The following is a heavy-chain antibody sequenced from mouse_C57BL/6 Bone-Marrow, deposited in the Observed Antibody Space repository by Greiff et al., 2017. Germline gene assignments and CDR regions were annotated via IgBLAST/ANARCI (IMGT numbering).Heavy chain of an antibody. CDR1: GYTFTDYY. V-gene: IGHV1-76*01. J-gene: IGHJ2*01. Sequence: QVQLQQSGAELVRPGASVKLSCKASGYTFTDYYINWVKQRHGQGLEWIGSVYPGSGDTYYNEKFKGKATLTAEKSSSTAYMQVSSLPSEDSAVYLCARSWYYGCSYDYWGQGTTVTVSS. CDR3: ARSWYYGCSYDY. CDR2: VYPGSGDT. D-gene: IGHD1-1*01.